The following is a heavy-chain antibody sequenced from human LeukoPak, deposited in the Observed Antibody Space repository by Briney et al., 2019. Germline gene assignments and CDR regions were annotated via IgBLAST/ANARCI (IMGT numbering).Heavy chain of an antibody. CDR3: ARDYSNYVSPDY. D-gene: IGHD4-11*01. Sequence: AGGSLRLSCAASGFTFSSYWMHWVRHAPGKGLVWVSRINTDGSSTSYADSVKGRFTISRDNAKNTLYLQMNSLRAEDTAVYYCARDYSNYVSPDYWGQGTLVTVSS. V-gene: IGHV3-74*01. CDR1: GFTFSSYW. J-gene: IGHJ4*02. CDR2: INTDGSST.